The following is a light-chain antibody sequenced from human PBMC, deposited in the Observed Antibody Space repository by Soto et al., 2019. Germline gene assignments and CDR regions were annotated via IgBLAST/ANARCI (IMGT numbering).Light chain of an antibody. J-gene: IGKJ4*01. V-gene: IGKV3-11*01. CDR2: DAS. Sequence: EIVLTQSPGTLSLSPGERATLSCRASQKISSYLAWYQQKPGQAPRLLIYDASNRATGIPARFSGSGSGTDFTLTISSLEPEDFPVYYCQQRSNWPPLTFGGGTKVEIK. CDR3: QQRSNWPPLT. CDR1: QKISSY.